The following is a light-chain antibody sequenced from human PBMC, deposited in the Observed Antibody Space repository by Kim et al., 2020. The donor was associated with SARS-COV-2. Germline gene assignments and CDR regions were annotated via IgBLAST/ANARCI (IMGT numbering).Light chain of an antibody. CDR2: DVS. V-gene: IGLV2-14*01. CDR1: SSDVGGYNY. J-gene: IGLJ3*02. Sequence: QSALTQPASVSGSPGQSITISCTGTSSDVGGYNYVSWYQQHPGKAPKLMIYDVSKRHSGVSNRFSGSKSGNTASLTISGLQAEDEADYYCSSYTSSSRVFGGGTQLTVL. CDR3: SSYTSSSRV.